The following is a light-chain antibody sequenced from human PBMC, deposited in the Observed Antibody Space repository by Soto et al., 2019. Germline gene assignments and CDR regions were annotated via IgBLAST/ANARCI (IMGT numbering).Light chain of an antibody. J-gene: IGLJ1*01. Sequence: ALTQPASVSGSPGQSITISCTGTSSDVGGYNYVSWYQQHPGKAPKLMIHEVSNRPSGVSNRFSGSKSGNTASLTISGLQAEDEADYYCSSYTSSSTLYVFGTGTKVTVL. V-gene: IGLV2-14*01. CDR2: EVS. CDR1: SSDVGGYNY. CDR3: SSYTSSSTLYV.